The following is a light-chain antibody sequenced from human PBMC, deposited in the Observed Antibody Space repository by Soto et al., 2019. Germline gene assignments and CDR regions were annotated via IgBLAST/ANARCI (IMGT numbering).Light chain of an antibody. V-gene: IGKV3-20*01. Sequence: EIVLTQSPGTLSLSPGERATLSCRASQSVSSSYLAWYQQKPGQAPRLLIRGASSRATGIPDRFSGSGSGTDFTLTISRLEPEDFAVYYCQQFGSSMYTFGQGPKLEIK. CDR2: GAS. CDR3: QQFGSSMYT. J-gene: IGKJ2*01. CDR1: QSVSSSY.